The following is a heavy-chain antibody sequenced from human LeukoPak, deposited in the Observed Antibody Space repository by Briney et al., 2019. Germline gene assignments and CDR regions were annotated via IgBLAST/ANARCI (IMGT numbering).Heavy chain of an antibody. D-gene: IGHD4-23*01. CDR2: IYYSGST. Sequence: SEPLSLTCTVSGGSIRSYYWSWIRQPPGKGLEWIGYIYYSGSTNYNPSLKSRVTISVDTPKNQLSLKLTSVTAADTAVYYCARELGATVVNYGMDVWGQGTTVTVSS. V-gene: IGHV4-59*01. CDR1: GGSIRSYY. CDR3: ARELGATVVNYGMDV. J-gene: IGHJ6*02.